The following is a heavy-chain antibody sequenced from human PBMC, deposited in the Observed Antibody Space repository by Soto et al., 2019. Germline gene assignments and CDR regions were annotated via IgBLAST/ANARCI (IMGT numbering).Heavy chain of an antibody. CDR3: ARSQGSSTSLEIYYYYYYGMDV. CDR2: IIPISGTA. D-gene: IGHD2-2*01. CDR1: GGTFSSYA. Sequence: QVQLVQSGAEVKKPGSSVKVSCKASGGTFSSYAISWVRPAPGQGLEWMGGIIPISGTANYAQKFQSRVTITADESTSTAYMELSSLRSEDTAVYYCARSQGSSTSLEIYYYYYYGMDVWGQGTKVTVSS. V-gene: IGHV1-69*01. J-gene: IGHJ6*02.